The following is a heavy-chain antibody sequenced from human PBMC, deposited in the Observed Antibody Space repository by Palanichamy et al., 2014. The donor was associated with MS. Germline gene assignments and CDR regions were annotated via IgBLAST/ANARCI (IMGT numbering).Heavy chain of an antibody. Sequence: EVQLVESGGGLVQPGGSLRLSCAASGFTFSSYSMNWVRQAPGKGLEWVSYISSSSSTIYYADSVKGRFTISRDNAKNSLYLQMNSLRAEDTAVYYCARSRGRPGHYGMDVWGQETTVTVSS. CDR3: ARSRGRPGHYGMDV. V-gene: IGHV3-48*01. CDR2: ISSSSSTI. J-gene: IGHJ6*02. CDR1: GFTFSSYS.